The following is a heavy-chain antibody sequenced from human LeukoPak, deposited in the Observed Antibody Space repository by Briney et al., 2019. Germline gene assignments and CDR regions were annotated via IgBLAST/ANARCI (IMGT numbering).Heavy chain of an antibody. CDR1: GGSISSGGYY. V-gene: IGHV4-31*03. J-gene: IGHJ4*02. CDR2: IYYSGST. Sequence: SETLSLTCTVSGGSISSGGYYWSWIRQHPGKGLEWIGYIYYSGSTNYNPSLKSRVTISVDTSKNQFSLKLSSVTAADTAVYYCARGPDCSGGICYSGFFDYWGQGTLVTVSS. CDR3: ARGPDCSGGICYSGFFDY. D-gene: IGHD2-15*01.